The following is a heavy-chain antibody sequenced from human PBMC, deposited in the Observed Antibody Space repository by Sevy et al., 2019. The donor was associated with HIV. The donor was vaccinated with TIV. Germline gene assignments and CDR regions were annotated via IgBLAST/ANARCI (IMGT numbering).Heavy chain of an antibody. J-gene: IGHJ6*02. V-gene: IGHV3-73*01. D-gene: IGHD2-15*01. CDR1: GFTFSGSA. CDR2: IRSKANSYAT. Sequence: GGSLRLSCAASGFTFSGSAMHWVRQASGKGLEWVGRIRSKANSYATAYAASVKGRFTISRDDSKNTAYLQMNSLKTEVTAVYYCTRHSPLGYCSGGSCYSPDPYYYYYGMDVWGQGTTVTVSS. CDR3: TRHSPLGYCSGGSCYSPDPYYYYYGMDV.